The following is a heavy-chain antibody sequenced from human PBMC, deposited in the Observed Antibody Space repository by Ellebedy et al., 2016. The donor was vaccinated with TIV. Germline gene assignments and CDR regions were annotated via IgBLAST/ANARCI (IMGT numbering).Heavy chain of an antibody. D-gene: IGHD6-13*01. V-gene: IGHV3-15*07. CDR1: DFTLSNAW. Sequence: PGGSLRLSCAPSDFTLSNAWMNWVCQAPGKGLEWVGRIKSKIDGGTTDYAAPVKGRFSISRDDSKNTLYLQMNSLKTEDTAVYYCTTPFRSAAAVSHYWGQGTLVTGSS. CDR2: IKSKIDGGTT. J-gene: IGHJ4*02. CDR3: TTPFRSAAAVSHY.